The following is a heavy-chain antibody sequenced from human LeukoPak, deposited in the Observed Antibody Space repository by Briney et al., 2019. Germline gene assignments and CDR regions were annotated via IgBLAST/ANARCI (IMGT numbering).Heavy chain of an antibody. J-gene: IGHJ4*02. CDR3: ARDGPSIAADFDC. D-gene: IGHD6-6*01. Sequence: GGSLRLSCAASGFTFSSYSVNWVRQAPGKGLEWVSSIRSSSSYIYYADSLKGRFTISRDNAKNSLYLQMNSLRAEDSAVYYCARDGPSIAADFDCWGQGTLVTVSS. V-gene: IGHV3-21*01. CDR1: GFTFSSYS. CDR2: IRSSSSYI.